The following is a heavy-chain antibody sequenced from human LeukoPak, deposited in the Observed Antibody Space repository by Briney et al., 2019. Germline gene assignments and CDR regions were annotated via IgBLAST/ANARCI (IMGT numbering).Heavy chain of an antibody. Sequence: GESLKISCKGSGCTFTSYWIGWVRQMPGKGLEWMGNIYLGDSDTGYSPSFQGQVTISADKSITTAYLQWSSLKASDTAMYYCASRVVTPDAFDIWGQGTMVTVSS. CDR3: ASRVVTPDAFDI. V-gene: IGHV5-51*01. CDR1: GCTFTSYW. D-gene: IGHD4-23*01. J-gene: IGHJ3*02. CDR2: IYLGDSDT.